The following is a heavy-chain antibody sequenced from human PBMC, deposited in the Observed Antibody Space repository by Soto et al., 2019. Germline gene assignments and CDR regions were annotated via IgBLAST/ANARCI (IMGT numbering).Heavy chain of an antibody. CDR1: GGSFSGYY. CDR3: ARRGARAGAAAGYYYYYYGMDV. CDR2: INHSGST. J-gene: IGHJ6*02. Sequence: SETLSLTCAVYGGSFSGYYWSWIRQPPGKGLEWIGEINHSGSTNYNPSLKSRVTISVDTSKNQFSLKLSSVTAADTAVYYRARRGARAGAAAGYYYYYYGMDVWGQGTTVTVSS. D-gene: IGHD6-13*01. V-gene: IGHV4-34*01.